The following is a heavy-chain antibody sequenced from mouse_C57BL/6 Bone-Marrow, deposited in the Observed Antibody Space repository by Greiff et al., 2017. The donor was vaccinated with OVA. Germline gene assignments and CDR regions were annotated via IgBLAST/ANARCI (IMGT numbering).Heavy chain of an antibody. D-gene: IGHD2-4*01. Sequence: QVQLQQPGAELVKPGASVKMSCKASGYTFTSYWITWVKQRPGQGLAWIGDIYPGSGSTNYNEKFKSKATLTVDTSSSTAYMQRSSLTSEDSSVYYCASEGLRSFDYWGQGTTLTVSS. CDR3: ASEGLRSFDY. CDR1: GYTFTSYW. J-gene: IGHJ2*01. CDR2: IYPGSGST. V-gene: IGHV1-55*01.